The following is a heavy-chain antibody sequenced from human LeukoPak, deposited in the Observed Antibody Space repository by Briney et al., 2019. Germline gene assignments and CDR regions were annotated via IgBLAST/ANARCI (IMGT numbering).Heavy chain of an antibody. Sequence: ASVTVSFKTSGYNFIDYYLHWFRQAPGQGFEWMGIVNPAGGNISYAQKFQGRVIMTRDTATASVSMELQSLTSDDTAVYYCARGRYSNGWHDMWGQGTQVTVSS. D-gene: IGHD6-19*01. CDR1: GYNFIDYY. V-gene: IGHV1-46*01. CDR3: ARGRYSNGWHDM. J-gene: IGHJ4*02. CDR2: VNPAGGNI.